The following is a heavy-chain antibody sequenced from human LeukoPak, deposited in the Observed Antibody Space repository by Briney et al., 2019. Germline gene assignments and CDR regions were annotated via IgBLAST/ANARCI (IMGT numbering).Heavy chain of an antibody. CDR2: IYWDDDK. V-gene: IGHV2-5*02. CDR1: GFSLSTSGVG. CDR3: ARPYGSSWKGAFDI. D-gene: IGHD6-13*01. J-gene: IGHJ3*02. Sequence: SGPTLVNPTQTLTLTCTFSGFSLSTSGVGVGWIRQALGKALEWLALIYWDDDKLYTPSLKSRLTVTKDTSKNQVVLTMTNMDPADTATYYCARPYGSSWKGAFDIWGQGTMVTVSS.